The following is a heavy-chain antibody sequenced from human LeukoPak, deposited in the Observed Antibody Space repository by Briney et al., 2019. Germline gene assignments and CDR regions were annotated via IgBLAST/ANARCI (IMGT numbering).Heavy chain of an antibody. Sequence: ASVKVSCKASGYSLISYDINWVRQAAGQGLEWMGWMNPNSGRTGYAQTFQGRVTMTRDTSLNTAYMELSSLKSEDTAIYYCAREGLPYAMVVWGQGTTVTVSS. CDR1: GYSLISYD. J-gene: IGHJ6*02. V-gene: IGHV1-8*01. D-gene: IGHD2-15*01. CDR2: MNPNSGRT. CDR3: AREGLPYAMVV.